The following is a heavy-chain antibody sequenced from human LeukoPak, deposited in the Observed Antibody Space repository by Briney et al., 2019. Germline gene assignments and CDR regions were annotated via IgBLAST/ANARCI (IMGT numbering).Heavy chain of an antibody. CDR3: SRLRGYSGNYGARDRLYYYYYMDV. CDR2: IYYTGST. V-gene: IGHV4-59*08. Sequence: PSETLSLTCSVSGTSINSATYYWSWIRQAPGKGLEWIGNIYYTGSTNYNPSLKSRLTISADSSKNQFSLKLSSVTAADTAVYYCSRLRGYSGNYGARDRLYYYYYMDVWGKGTTVTVSS. CDR1: GTSINSATYY. J-gene: IGHJ6*03. D-gene: IGHD1-26*01.